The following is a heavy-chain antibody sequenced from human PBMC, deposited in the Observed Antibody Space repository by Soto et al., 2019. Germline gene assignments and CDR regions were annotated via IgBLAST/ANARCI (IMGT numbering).Heavy chain of an antibody. CDR2: IYYSGTT. Sequence: SETLSLTCTVSGGSISSSSYYWGWIRQPPGKGLEWIGSIYYSGTTYYNPALKSRVTISVDTSKNQFSLKLSSVTAADTAVYYCARHRGYYDILTGYYTELNFDYWGQGTLVTVSS. D-gene: IGHD3-9*01. V-gene: IGHV4-39*01. CDR1: GGSISSSSYY. CDR3: ARHRGYYDILTGYYTELNFDY. J-gene: IGHJ4*02.